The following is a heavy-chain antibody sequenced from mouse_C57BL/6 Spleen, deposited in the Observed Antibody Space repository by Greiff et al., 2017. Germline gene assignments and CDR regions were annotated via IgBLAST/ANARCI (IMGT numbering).Heavy chain of an antibody. CDR2: IVPEDGDT. CDR1: GFNIKDYY. Sequence: VQLQQSGAELVRPGASVKLSCTASGFNIKDYYMHWVKQRPEQGLEWIGRIVPEDGDTEYAPKFQGKATMTADTSSNTAYLQLSSLTSEDTAVYYCTTGDYYGSSLDYWGQGTTLTVSS. V-gene: IGHV14-1*01. J-gene: IGHJ2*01. CDR3: TTGDYYGSSLDY. D-gene: IGHD1-1*01.